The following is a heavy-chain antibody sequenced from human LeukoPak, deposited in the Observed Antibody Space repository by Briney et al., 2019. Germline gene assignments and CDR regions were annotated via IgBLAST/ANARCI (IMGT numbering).Heavy chain of an antibody. D-gene: IGHD2-2*02. Sequence: GGSLRLSCAASGFTFSSYGMHWVRQAPGKGLEWVAFIRYDGSNKYYADSVKGRFTISRDNSKNTLYLQMNSLRAEDTAVYYCAKVRGPYCSSTSCYTPNIWGQGTMVTVSS. CDR3: AKVRGPYCSSTSCYTPNI. J-gene: IGHJ3*02. V-gene: IGHV3-30*02. CDR2: IRYDGSNK. CDR1: GFTFSSYG.